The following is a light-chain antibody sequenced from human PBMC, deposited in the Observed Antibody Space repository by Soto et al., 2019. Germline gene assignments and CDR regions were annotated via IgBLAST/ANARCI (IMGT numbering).Light chain of an antibody. V-gene: IGLV2-8*01. Sequence: QSALTQPPSASGSPGQSVTISCTGTSSDVGGYNYVSWYQQHPGKAPKLMIYEVTKRPSGVPDRFSGSKSGNTASLTVSGLQAEDEADYYCQSYDSSLRGFVVFGGGTKLTVL. J-gene: IGLJ2*01. CDR3: QSYDSSLRGFVV. CDR2: EVT. CDR1: SSDVGGYNY.